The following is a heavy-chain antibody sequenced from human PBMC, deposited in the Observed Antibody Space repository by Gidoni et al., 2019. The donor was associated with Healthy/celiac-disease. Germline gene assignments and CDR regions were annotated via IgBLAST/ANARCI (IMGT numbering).Heavy chain of an antibody. V-gene: IGHV2-5*02. D-gene: IGHD1-7*01. CDR1: GFSLSTSGVG. CDR3: AHSITGTTWHY. CDR2: IYWDDDK. Sequence: QSTLKESGPTLVKPTQNLTLTCPFAGFSLSTSGVGVGWTRQPPGKALEWPALIYWDDDKRYSPSLKSRLTITKDTSKNQVVLTMTNMDPVDTATYYCAHSITGTTWHYWGQGTLVTVSS. J-gene: IGHJ4*02.